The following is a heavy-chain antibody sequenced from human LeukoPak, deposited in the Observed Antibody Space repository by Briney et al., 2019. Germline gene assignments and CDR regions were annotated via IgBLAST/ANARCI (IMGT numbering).Heavy chain of an antibody. CDR3: ARASSYDFWSGYYSPYYFDY. Sequence: SETLSLTCAVYGGSFSGYYWSWIRQPPGKGLEWIGEINHSGSTNYNPSLKSRVTISVDTSKNQFSLKLSSVTAADTAVYYYARASSYDFWSGYYSPYYFDYWGQGTLVTVSS. V-gene: IGHV4-34*01. CDR1: GGSFSGYY. CDR2: INHSGST. J-gene: IGHJ4*02. D-gene: IGHD3-3*01.